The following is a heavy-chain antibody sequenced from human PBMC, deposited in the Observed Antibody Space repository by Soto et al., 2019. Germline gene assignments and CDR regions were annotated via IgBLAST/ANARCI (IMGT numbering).Heavy chain of an antibody. V-gene: IGHV1-69*13. Sequence: GASVKVSCKASGGTFSSYAISWVRQAPGQGLEWMGGIIPIFGTANYAQKFQGRVTITADESTSTAYMELSSLRSEDTAVYYCATDGPPYLNDAFDIWGQGTMVTVSS. CDR2: IIPIFGTA. CDR1: GGTFSSYA. CDR3: ATDGPPYLNDAFDI. J-gene: IGHJ3*02.